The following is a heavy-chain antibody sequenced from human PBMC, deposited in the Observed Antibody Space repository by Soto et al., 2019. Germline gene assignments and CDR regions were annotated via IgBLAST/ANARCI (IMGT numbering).Heavy chain of an antibody. CDR1: GFTFSSYG. Sequence: GGSLRLSCAASGFTFSSYGMHWVRQAPGKGLEWVAVISYDGSNKYYAESVKGRFTISRDNSKNTLYLQMNSLRAEDTAVYYCGGSTRTFDYWGQGTLVTVSS. CDR3: GGSTRTFDY. CDR2: ISYDGSNK. V-gene: IGHV3-30*03. D-gene: IGHD2-2*01. J-gene: IGHJ4*02.